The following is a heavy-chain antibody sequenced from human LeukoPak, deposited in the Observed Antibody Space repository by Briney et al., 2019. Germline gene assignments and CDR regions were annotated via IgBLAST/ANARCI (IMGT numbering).Heavy chain of an antibody. V-gene: IGHV7-4-1*02. CDR1: GYTFTSYA. CDR3: ARRGYSYGYYWFDP. D-gene: IGHD5-18*01. Sequence: GASVKVSCKASGYTFTSYAMNWVRQAPGQGLEWMGWIKTNTGNPTYAQGFTGRFVFSLDTSVSTAYLQISSLKAEDTAVYYCARRGYSYGYYWFDPWGQGTLVTVSS. CDR2: IKTNTGNP. J-gene: IGHJ5*02.